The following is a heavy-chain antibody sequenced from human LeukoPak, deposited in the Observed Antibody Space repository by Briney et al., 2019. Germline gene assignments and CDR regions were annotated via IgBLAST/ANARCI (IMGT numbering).Heavy chain of an antibody. V-gene: IGHV1-18*01. J-gene: IGHJ6*02. CDR2: ISAYNGNT. CDR3: ARDWYYDILTGSYYYGMDV. Sequence: ASVTVSCKASGYTFTSYGISWVRQAPGQGLEWMGWISAYNGNTNYAQKLQGRVTMTTDTSTSTAYMELRSLRSDDTAVYYCARDWYYDILTGSYYYGMDVWGQGTTVTVSS. CDR1: GYTFTSYG. D-gene: IGHD3-9*01.